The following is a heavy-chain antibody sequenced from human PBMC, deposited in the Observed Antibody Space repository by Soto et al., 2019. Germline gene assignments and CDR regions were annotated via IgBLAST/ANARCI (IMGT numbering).Heavy chain of an antibody. Sequence: SGPTLVNPTQTLTLTCTFSGFSLSTSGVGVGWIRQPPGKALEWLALIYWNDDKRYSPSLKSRLTITKDTSKNQVVLTMTNMDPVETATYYCENRGSYDSSGRRPFDLWGQGTMVTVSS. CDR1: GFSLSTSGVG. J-gene: IGHJ3*01. CDR2: IYWNDDK. D-gene: IGHD3-22*01. CDR3: ENRGSYDSSGRRPFDL. V-gene: IGHV2-5*01.